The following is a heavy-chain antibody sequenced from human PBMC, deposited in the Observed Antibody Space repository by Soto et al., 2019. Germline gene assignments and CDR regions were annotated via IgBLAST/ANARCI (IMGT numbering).Heavy chain of an antibody. D-gene: IGHD6-19*01. CDR3: ARDLWLHLYSSGWYFDY. CDR1: GFTFSSYG. V-gene: IGHV3-33*01. CDR2: IWYDGSNK. J-gene: IGHJ4*02. Sequence: QVQLVESGGGVVQPGRSLRLSCAASGFTFSSYGMHWVRQAPGKGLEWVAVIWYDGSNKYYADSVKGRFTISRDNSKNTLYLKMNSLRAEDTAVYYCARDLWLHLYSSGWYFDYWGQGTLVTVSS.